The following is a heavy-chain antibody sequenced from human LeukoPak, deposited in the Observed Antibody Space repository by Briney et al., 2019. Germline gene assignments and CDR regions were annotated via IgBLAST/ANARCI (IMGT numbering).Heavy chain of an antibody. CDR3: ATGTGPAPYYYSSGAFDY. CDR2: FYPEDGET. D-gene: IGHD6-19*01. V-gene: IGHV1-24*01. CDR1: GYTLTELS. J-gene: IGHJ4*02. Sequence: ASVKVSCKVSGYTLTELSMHWVRQAPGKGLEWMGGFYPEDGETIYAQKFQGRVTMTEDTSTDTAYMELSSLRSEDTAVYYCATGTGPAPYYYSSGAFDYWGQGTLVTVSS.